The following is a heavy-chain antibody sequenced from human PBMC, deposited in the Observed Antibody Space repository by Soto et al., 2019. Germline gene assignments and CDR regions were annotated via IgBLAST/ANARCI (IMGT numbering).Heavy chain of an antibody. J-gene: IGHJ3*02. CDR2: VLPILGTA. V-gene: IGHV1-69*01. D-gene: IGHD2-2*01. CDR3: ARGGYQRPFDI. CDR1: GGSFSSYA. Sequence: QVQLVQSGAEVKQPGSSVNVSCEASGGSFSSYAISWVRQAPGQGLEWMGGVLPILGTADYAQKFQGRITITAGESTSTAYMELSSLRSEDTDVYYCARGGYQRPFDIWGQGTVVSVSS.